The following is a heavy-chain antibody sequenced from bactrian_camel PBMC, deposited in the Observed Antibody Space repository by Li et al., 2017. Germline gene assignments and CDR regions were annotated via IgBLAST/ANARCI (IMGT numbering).Heavy chain of an antibody. Sequence: HVQLVESGGGSVQAGGSLRLSCAASGYTFSMYYMGWFRQAPGKQREGVASIGSDGSTGYADSVKGRFTVSKDSAKTTPYLEMNSLTPEDTAMYYCAAGRRQVVAGTGTAYCSRKDYDFNYWGQGTQVTVS. CDR3: AAGRRQVVAGTGTAYCSRKDYDFNY. J-gene: IGHJ4*01. CDR1: GYTFSMYY. V-gene: IGHV3S53*01. CDR2: IGSDGST. D-gene: IGHD2*01.